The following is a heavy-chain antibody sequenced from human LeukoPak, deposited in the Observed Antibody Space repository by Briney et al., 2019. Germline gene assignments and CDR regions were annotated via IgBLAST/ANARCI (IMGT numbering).Heavy chain of an antibody. CDR3: ARMYCSSTSCYTDAFDI. D-gene: IGHD2-2*02. Sequence: GGSLRLSCAASGFTFSSYWMTWVRQSPGKGLEWVANIKQDGSEKYYVDSVKGRFTISRDNAKNSLYLQMNSLRAEDTAVYYCARMYCSSTSCYTDAFDIWGQGTMVTVSS. V-gene: IGHV3-7*01. CDR2: IKQDGSEK. J-gene: IGHJ3*02. CDR1: GFTFSSYW.